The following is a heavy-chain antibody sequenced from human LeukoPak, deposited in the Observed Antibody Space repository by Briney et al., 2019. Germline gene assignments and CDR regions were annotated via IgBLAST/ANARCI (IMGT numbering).Heavy chain of an antibody. CDR3: ARDIVATTTNYYYYYYMDV. D-gene: IGHD5-12*01. J-gene: IGHJ6*03. Sequence: ASVKVSCKASGYTFTSNYMHWVRQAPGQGPEWMGVISPSGGSTTYAQKFQGRVTLTRDMSTSTDYLELRSLRSDDTAVYYCARDIVATTTNYYYYYYMDVWGKGTTVTISS. CDR2: ISPSGGST. CDR1: GYTFTSNY. V-gene: IGHV1-46*01.